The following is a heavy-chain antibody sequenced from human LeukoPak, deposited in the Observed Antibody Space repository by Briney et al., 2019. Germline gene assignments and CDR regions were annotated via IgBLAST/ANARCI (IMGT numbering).Heavy chain of an antibody. CDR2: IYYSGST. J-gene: IGHJ4*02. CDR1: GGSISSGDYY. V-gene: IGHV4-30-4*08. D-gene: IGHD3-16*02. CDR3: ARVVADLSTYFDY. Sequence: SQTLSLTCIVSGGSISSGDYYWSWIRQPPGKGLEWIGYIYYSGSTYYNPSLKSRVTISVDTSKNQFSLKLSSVTAADTAVYYCARVVADLSTYFDYWGQGTLVTVSS.